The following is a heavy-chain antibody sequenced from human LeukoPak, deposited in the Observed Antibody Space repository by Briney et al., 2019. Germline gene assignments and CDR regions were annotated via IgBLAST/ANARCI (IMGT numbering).Heavy chain of an antibody. Sequence: ASVKVSCQASVYTLTSYDINWVRQATGQALEWLGWMNPNSGITGYAQKFQGRVTMTRNTSISTAYMELSSLRSEDTALYYCARGQDMIVARNLFDPWGQETLVTVSS. CDR1: VYTLTSYD. D-gene: IGHD3-22*01. CDR3: ARGQDMIVARNLFDP. CDR2: MNPNSGIT. J-gene: IGHJ5*02. V-gene: IGHV1-8*01.